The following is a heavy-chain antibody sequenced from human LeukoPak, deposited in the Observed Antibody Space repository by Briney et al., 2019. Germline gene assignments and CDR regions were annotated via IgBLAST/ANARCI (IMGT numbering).Heavy chain of an antibody. V-gene: IGHV3-33*01. Sequence: GRSLRLSCAASGFTFSSYGMHWVRQAPGKGLEWVAVIWYDGSNKYYADSVKGRFTISRDNSKNTLYLQMNSLRAEDTAVYYCARDKAVPWGYDNYYCYGMDVWGQGTTVTVSS. CDR1: GFTFSSYG. J-gene: IGHJ6*02. D-gene: IGHD5-12*01. CDR3: ARDKAVPWGYDNYYCYGMDV. CDR2: IWYDGSNK.